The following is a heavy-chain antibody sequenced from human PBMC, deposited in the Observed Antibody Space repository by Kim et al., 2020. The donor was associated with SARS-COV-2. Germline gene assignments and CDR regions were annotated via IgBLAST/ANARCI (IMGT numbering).Heavy chain of an antibody. V-gene: IGHV4-59*01. CDR3: ARGGLYSYGPYYFDY. J-gene: IGHJ4*02. D-gene: IGHD5-18*01. CDR2: IYYSGST. CDR1: GGSISSYY. Sequence: SETLSLTCTVSGGSISSYYWSWIRQPPGKGLEWIGYIYYSGSTNYNPSLKSRVTISVDTSKNQFSLKLSSVTAADTAVYYCARGGLYSYGPYYFDYWGQGTLVTVSS.